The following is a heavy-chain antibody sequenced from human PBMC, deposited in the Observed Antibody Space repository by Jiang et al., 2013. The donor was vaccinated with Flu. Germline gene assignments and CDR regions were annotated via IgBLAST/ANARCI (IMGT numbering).Heavy chain of an antibody. CDR2: T. J-gene: IGHJ4*02. CDR3: AREKRWGGTTNFDY. V-gene: IGHV4-4*02. D-gene: IGHD3-16*01. Sequence: TNYNPSLKSRVTISVDKSKNQFSLKLSSVTAADTAVYYCAREKRWGGTTNFDYWGQGTLVTVSS.